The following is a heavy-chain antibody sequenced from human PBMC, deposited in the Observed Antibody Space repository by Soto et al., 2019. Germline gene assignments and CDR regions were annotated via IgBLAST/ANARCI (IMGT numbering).Heavy chain of an antibody. V-gene: IGHV3-30*03. Sequence: GGSLRLSCAASGFTGSRYGRQWVRQAPGKGLEWVAVISYDGSNKYYAHSVKGRFTSSRDNAKNTLYLEMNSLRAEDSAVYYCAREGFGYSHGYWGQGTLVTVSS. CDR2: ISYDGSNK. D-gene: IGHD5-18*01. CDR1: GFTGSRYG. J-gene: IGHJ4*02. CDR3: AREGFGYSHGY.